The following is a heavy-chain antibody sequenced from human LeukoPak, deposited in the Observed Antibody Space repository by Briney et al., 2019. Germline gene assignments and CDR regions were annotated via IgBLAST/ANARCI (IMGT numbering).Heavy chain of an antibody. CDR1: GYTFTSYY. CDR2: INPNSGGT. CDR3: ARTDIVGVPRN. Sequence: ASVKVSCKASGYTFTSYYMHWERQAPGQGLEWMGWINPNSGGTNYAQKFQGRVTMTRDTSISTAYMELSRLRSDDTAVYYCARTDIVGVPRNWGQGTLVTVYS. D-gene: IGHD1-26*01. V-gene: IGHV1-2*02. J-gene: IGHJ4*02.